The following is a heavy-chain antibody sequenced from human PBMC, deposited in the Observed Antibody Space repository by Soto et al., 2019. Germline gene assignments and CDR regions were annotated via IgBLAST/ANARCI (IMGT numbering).Heavy chain of an antibody. CDR2: ISGSGGST. Sequence: GGSLRLSCAASGFTFSSYAMSWVRQAPGKGLEWVSAISGSGGSTYYADSVKGRFTIARDNSKNTLYLQMNSLRAEDTAVYYCAKVWRVYYDSSGYYLQPAFDIWGQGTMVTVS. J-gene: IGHJ3*02. CDR1: GFTFSSYA. D-gene: IGHD3-22*01. V-gene: IGHV3-23*01. CDR3: AKVWRVYYDSSGYYLQPAFDI.